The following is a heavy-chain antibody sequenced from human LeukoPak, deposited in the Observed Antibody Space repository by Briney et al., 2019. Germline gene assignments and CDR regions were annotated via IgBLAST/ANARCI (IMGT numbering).Heavy chain of an antibody. Sequence: PGGSLRLSCAASGFTFSDYWMSWVRQAPGKGLEWIGYIYYSGSTNYNPSLKSRVTISVDTSKNQFSLKLSSVTAADTAVYYCARVNYDSSGYYSYYFDYWGQGTLVTVSS. CDR2: IYYSGST. D-gene: IGHD3-22*01. CDR1: GFTFSDYW. V-gene: IGHV4-59*01. J-gene: IGHJ4*02. CDR3: ARVNYDSSGYYSYYFDY.